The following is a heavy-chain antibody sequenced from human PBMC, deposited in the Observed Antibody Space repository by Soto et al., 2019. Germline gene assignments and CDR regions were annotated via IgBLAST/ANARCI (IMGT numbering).Heavy chain of an antibody. CDR2: IYYSGST. CDR1: GGSVSSGSYY. J-gene: IGHJ4*02. D-gene: IGHD5-18*01. CDR3: AIKFESSYGYHY. Sequence: PSETLSLTCTVSGGSVSSGSYYWSWIRQPPGKGLEWIGYIYYSGSTNYNPSLKSRVTISVDTSKNQFSLKLSSVTATDTAVYYCAIKFESSYGYHYWGQGTLVTVSS. V-gene: IGHV4-61*01.